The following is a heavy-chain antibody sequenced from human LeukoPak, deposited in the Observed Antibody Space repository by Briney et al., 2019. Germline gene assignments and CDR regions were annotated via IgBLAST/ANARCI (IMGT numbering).Heavy chain of an antibody. CDR1: GGSISSYY. CDR2: IYYSGST. V-gene: IGHV4-59*01. J-gene: IGHJ4*02. Sequence: PSETLSLTCTVSGGSISSYYWSWIRQPPEKGLEWMGYIYYSGSTNNNPSLKSRVTISVDTSKNQFSLKLSSVTAADTAVYYCARSGLSGWYFDYWGQGTLVTVSS. CDR3: ARSGLSGWYFDY. D-gene: IGHD6-19*01.